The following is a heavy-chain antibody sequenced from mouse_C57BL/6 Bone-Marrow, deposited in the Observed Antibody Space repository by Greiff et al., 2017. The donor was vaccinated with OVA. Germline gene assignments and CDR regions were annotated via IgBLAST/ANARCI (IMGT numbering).Heavy chain of an antibody. CDR3: ARRGGNLAWFAY. D-gene: IGHD2-1*01. J-gene: IGHJ3*01. CDR1: GYTFTSYW. CDR2: IYPGSGST. Sequence: VQLQQPGAELVKPGASVKMSCKASGYTFTSYWITWVKQRPGQGLEWIGDIYPGSGSTNYNEKFKSKATLTVDTSSSTAYMQLSSLTSEDSAVYYGARRGGNLAWFAYWGQGTLVTVSA. V-gene: IGHV1-55*01.